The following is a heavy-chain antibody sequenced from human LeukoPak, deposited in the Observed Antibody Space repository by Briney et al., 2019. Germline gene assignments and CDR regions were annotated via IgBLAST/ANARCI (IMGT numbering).Heavy chain of an antibody. J-gene: IGHJ4*02. Sequence: GRSLRLSCAASGFTFSSYGMHWVRQAPGKGLEWVAVISYDGSNKYYADSVKGRFTISRDSSKNTLYLQMNSLRAEDTAVYYCAKDYDGVGDYWGQGTLVTVSS. CDR2: ISYDGSNK. D-gene: IGHD3-16*01. V-gene: IGHV3-30*18. CDR3: AKDYDGVGDY. CDR1: GFTFSSYG.